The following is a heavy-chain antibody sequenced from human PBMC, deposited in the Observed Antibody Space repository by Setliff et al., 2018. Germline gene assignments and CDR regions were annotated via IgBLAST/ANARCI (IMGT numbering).Heavy chain of an antibody. J-gene: IGHJ6*03. V-gene: IGHV4-61*02. Sequence: SETLSLTCTVSGEYISRAKYYWSWIRQSAGKGLECLGRIYTDGSTKYNPSLNSRVTLLIDTAKNQISLRLSSVTAADTAVYFCARVTGFSYMDVWGKGTTVTVSS. CDR3: ARVTGFSYMDV. CDR2: IYTDGST. D-gene: IGHD3-3*01. CDR1: GEYISRAKYY.